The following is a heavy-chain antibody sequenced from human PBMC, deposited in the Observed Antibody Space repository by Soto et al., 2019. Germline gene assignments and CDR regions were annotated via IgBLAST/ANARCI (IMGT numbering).Heavy chain of an antibody. CDR2: INTDGIST. Sequence: PGGSLRLSCAASGFTFSSYLMHWVRQAPGKGLVWVSRINTDGISTSYADSVKGRFTISRDNAKNTLYLQMNSLRAEDTAVYYCAKVRSSYYYYYGMDVWGQGTTVTVSS. D-gene: IGHD6-13*01. CDR1: GFTFSSYL. J-gene: IGHJ6*02. V-gene: IGHV3-74*01. CDR3: AKVRSSYYYYYGMDV.